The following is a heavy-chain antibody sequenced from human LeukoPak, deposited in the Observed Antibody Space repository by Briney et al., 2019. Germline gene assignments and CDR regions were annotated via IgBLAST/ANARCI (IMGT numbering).Heavy chain of an antibody. CDR3: ARVVIPDAFDI. D-gene: IGHD3-16*02. J-gene: IGHJ3*02. CDR2: ISYDGSNK. CDR1: GFTFSSYG. Sequence: PGGSLRLSCAASGFTFSSYGMPWVRQAPGKGLEWVAVISYDGSNKYYADSVKGRFTISRDNAKNTLYLQMNSLRAEDTAVYYCARVVIPDAFDIWGQGTMVTVSS. V-gene: IGHV3-30*03.